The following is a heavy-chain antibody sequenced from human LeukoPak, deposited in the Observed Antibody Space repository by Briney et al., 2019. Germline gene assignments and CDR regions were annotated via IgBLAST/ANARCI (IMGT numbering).Heavy chain of an antibody. CDR2: ISGSDGSK. CDR3: AKYKGFPNGWYTFDD. J-gene: IGHJ4*02. Sequence: AGSLTLSCAASGFTFSSSALSWVRLAPGKGPDWVSTISGSDGSKYCASSVKGRFIIARDNSRNTLDLQMNSLRAEDAAVYYCAKYKGFPNGWYTFDDWGPGTLVIVAS. CDR1: GFTFSSSA. D-gene: IGHD6-19*01. V-gene: IGHV3-23*01.